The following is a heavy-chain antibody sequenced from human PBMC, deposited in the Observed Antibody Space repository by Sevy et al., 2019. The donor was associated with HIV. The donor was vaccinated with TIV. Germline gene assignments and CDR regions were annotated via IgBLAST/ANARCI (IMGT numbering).Heavy chain of an antibody. D-gene: IGHD1-26*01. V-gene: IGHV3-23*01. CDR2: ITGSGDST. Sequence: GGSLRLSCAASGFTFSSYAMSWVRQAPGKGLEWVSAITGSGDSTYYADSVKGRFTISRDNSKNTVYLEMNSLRNEDTAIYFCANAYSGSYSHSYLYALDVWGQGTTVTVSS. CDR3: ANAYSGSYSHSYLYALDV. J-gene: IGHJ6*02. CDR1: GFTFSSYA.